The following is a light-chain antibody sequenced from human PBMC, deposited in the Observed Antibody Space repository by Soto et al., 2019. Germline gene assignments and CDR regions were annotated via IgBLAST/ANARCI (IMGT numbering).Light chain of an antibody. Sequence: EIVLTQSPATRTLSPGERATLSCRASQSVSSFLAWYQQKRGQAPRLLIYGASSRATGVPDRFSGSASGTEFTLTISSLQSEDFAVYYCQQYNNWPRTFGHGTRLE. V-gene: IGKV3-15*01. CDR1: QSVSSF. J-gene: IGKJ5*01. CDR2: GAS. CDR3: QQYNNWPRT.